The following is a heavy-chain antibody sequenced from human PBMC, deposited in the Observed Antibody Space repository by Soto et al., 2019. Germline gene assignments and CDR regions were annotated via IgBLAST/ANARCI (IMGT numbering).Heavy chain of an antibody. Sequence: SETLSLTCTVSGGSISSYYCSWIRQPPGKGLEWIGYIYYSGSTNYNPSLKSRVTISVDTSKNQFSLKLSSVTAADTAVYYCARGGIPFYYYYYYMDVWGKGTTVTVSS. J-gene: IGHJ6*03. CDR1: GGSISSYY. V-gene: IGHV4-59*01. CDR2: IYYSGST. CDR3: ARGGIPFYYYYYYMDV. D-gene: IGHD3-16*01.